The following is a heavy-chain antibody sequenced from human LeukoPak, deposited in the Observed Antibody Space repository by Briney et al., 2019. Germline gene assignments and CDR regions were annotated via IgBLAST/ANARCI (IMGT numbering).Heavy chain of an antibody. CDR2: LYSGGST. V-gene: IGHV3-53*01. Sequence: GGSLRLSCAASGFTVSSTYMSWVRQAPGKGLEWVSLLYSGGSTYYADSVKGRFTISRDNSKNTLYLQMNSLRAEDTAVYYCARAQWLVASFDYWGQGTLVTVSS. D-gene: IGHD6-19*01. CDR1: GFTVSSTY. J-gene: IGHJ4*02. CDR3: ARAQWLVASFDY.